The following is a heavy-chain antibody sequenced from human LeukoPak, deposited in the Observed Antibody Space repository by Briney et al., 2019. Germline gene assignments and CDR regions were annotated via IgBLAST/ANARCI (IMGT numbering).Heavy chain of an antibody. CDR3: ARVGYSTVHVDY. CDR1: GGSISSGGYY. CDR2: IYYSGST. D-gene: IGHD6-13*01. J-gene: IGHJ4*02. V-gene: IGHV4-31*03. Sequence: PSQTLSLTCTVSGGSISSGGYYWSWIRQHPGKGLEWIGYIYYSGSTYYNPSLKSRVTISVDTSKNQFSLKLSSVTAADTAVYYCARVGYSTVHVDYWGQGTLVTVSS.